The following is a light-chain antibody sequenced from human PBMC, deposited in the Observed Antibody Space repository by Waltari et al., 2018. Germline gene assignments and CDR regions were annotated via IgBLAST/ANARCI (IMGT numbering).Light chain of an antibody. CDR3: CSYAGRYTFV. Sequence: QSALTQPRSVSGSPGQSVTISCTGSGSDVGGYIYVSWYHHHPGRAPKVVIYDVDNRPSGVPDRFSGSQSGKTASLTISGLQAEDEGDYYCCSYAGRYTFVFGSGTRVTVL. CDR1: GSDVGGYIY. J-gene: IGLJ1*01. CDR2: DVD. V-gene: IGLV2-11*01.